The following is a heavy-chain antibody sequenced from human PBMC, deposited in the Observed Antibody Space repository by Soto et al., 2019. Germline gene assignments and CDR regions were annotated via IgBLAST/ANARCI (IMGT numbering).Heavy chain of an antibody. CDR3: ARVIPGVEAWFDP. Sequence: AEVTCKASGYTFTNFGGTWVRRAPGQGLEWMGWISAYTDTPNYAQKFQGRVTMTIDTSTSTAYMDLRSLTSDDTAVYYCARVIPGVEAWFDPWGQGTLVTVSS. V-gene: IGHV1-18*01. J-gene: IGHJ5*02. CDR2: ISAYTDTP. CDR1: GYTFTNFG. D-gene: IGHD2-2*01.